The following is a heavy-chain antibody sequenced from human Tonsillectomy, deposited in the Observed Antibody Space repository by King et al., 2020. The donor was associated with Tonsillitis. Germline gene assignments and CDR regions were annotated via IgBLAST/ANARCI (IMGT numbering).Heavy chain of an antibody. CDR3: ARDWDTIVRGLGIWFDP. D-gene: IGHD3-10*01. CDR1: GFTFSSYT. CDR2: ITSSNSHI. J-gene: IGHJ5*02. V-gene: IGHV3-21*01. Sequence: VQLVESGGGLVKPGGSLRLSCAASGFTFSSYTMNWVRQAPGKGLEWVSCITSSNSHIHYADSVKGRFTISRDNAKNSLYLQMNSLRAEDTAIYYCARDWDTIVRGLGIWFDPWGQGTLVTVSS.